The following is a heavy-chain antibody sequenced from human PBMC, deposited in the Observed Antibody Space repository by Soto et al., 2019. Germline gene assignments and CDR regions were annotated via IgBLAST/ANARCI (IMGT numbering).Heavy chain of an antibody. D-gene: IGHD6-19*01. J-gene: IGHJ4*02. V-gene: IGHV1-69*13. CDR2: IIPIFGTA. CDR1: GGTFSSYA. CDR3: AREFWEGQWLARYYFDY. Sequence: SVKVSCKASGGTFSSYAISWVRQAPGQGLEWMGGIIPIFGTANYAQKFQGRVTITADESTSTAYMELSSLGSEDTAVYYCAREFWEGQWLARYYFDYWGQGTLVTVSS.